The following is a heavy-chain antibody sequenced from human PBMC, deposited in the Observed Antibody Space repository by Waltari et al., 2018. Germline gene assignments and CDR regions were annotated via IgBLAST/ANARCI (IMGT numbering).Heavy chain of an antibody. Sequence: EVQLVQSGGGLVQPGGSLRLSCSASGFNLKNYDMFWVRQAPGKGLEYVSVIATEGGNTYYSDSVKGRFSISRDDSKNTLYLQMTSLRDEDTAVYYCAKDAGYSYDCWGQGTLVIVSS. D-gene: IGHD5-18*01. CDR1: GFNLKNYD. CDR2: IATEGGNT. CDR3: AKDAGYSYDC. J-gene: IGHJ4*02. V-gene: IGHV3-64D*06.